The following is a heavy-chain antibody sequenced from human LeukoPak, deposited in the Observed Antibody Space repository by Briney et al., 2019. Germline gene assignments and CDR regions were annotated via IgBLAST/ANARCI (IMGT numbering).Heavy chain of an antibody. CDR3: ARELGGSRSSTSCYDY. CDR2: IKEDGSEK. D-gene: IGHD2-2*01. V-gene: IGHV3-7*01. J-gene: IGHJ4*02. CDR1: GFIFSSHW. Sequence: PGGSLRLSCAASGFIFSSHWMSWVRQAPGKGLEWVASIKEDGSEKSYMDSVKGRFTISRDNAKNSLYLQMNSLRAEDTAVYYCARELGGSRSSTSCYDYWGQGTLATVSS.